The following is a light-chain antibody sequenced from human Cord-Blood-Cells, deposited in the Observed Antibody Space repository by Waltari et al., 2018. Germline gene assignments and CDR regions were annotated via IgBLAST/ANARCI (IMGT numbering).Light chain of an antibody. V-gene: IGLV2-23*01. CDR1: CSDVGRYNL. J-gene: IGLJ3*02. CDR2: EGS. Sequence: QSALTQPASASGSPGQSINLPCTRTCSDVGRYNLVPCYQQHPGKAPKLMIYEGSKRPSGVSNRFSCSKSGNTASLTISGLQAEDEADYYCCSYAGSSTWVFGGGTKLTVL. CDR3: CSYAGSSTWV.